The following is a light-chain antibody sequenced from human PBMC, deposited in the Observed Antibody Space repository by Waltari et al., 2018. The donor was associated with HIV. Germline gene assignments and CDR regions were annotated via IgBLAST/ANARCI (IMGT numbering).Light chain of an antibody. CDR2: WAS. CDR3: QRCYNEPPCT. V-gene: IGKV4-1*01. CDR1: QSVLHSSNNKNY. J-gene: IGKJ1*01. Sequence: DIVVTRSPDSMLVSLGQRATINCTSIQSVLHSSNNKNYLAWYQQTPGQPPKMLIYWASSRQPRGPARFRGRVPCTNLTRTSSRRQANDAADYACQRCYNEPPCTYGQ.